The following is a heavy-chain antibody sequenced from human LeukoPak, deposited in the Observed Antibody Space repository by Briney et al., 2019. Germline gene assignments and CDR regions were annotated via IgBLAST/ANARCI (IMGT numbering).Heavy chain of an antibody. CDR3: AKRGVVIRVILVGFHKEAYYFDS. J-gene: IGHJ4*02. CDR1: GISLSNYG. Sequence: GGSLRLSCAVSGISLSNYGMSWVRQAPGKGLEWVAGISGSGGGTNYADSVKGRFTVSRDNPKNTLYLQMNRLRAEDTAVYFCAKRGVVIRVILVGFHKEAYYFDSWGQGALVTVSS. CDR2: ISGSGGGT. V-gene: IGHV3-23*01. D-gene: IGHD3-22*01.